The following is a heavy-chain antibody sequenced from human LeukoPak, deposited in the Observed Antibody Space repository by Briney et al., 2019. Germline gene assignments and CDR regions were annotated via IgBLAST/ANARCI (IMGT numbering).Heavy chain of an antibody. V-gene: IGHV3-9*01. CDR2: ISWNSGSI. J-gene: IGHJ5*02. CDR1: GFTFDDYA. Sequence: GGSLRLSCAASGFTFDDYAMHWVRQAPGKGLEWVSGISWNSGSIGYADSVKGRFTISRDNAKNSLYLQMNSLRAEDTALYYCAKDPPSGYCSGGSCSVTWGQGTLVTVPS. D-gene: IGHD2-15*01. CDR3: AKDPPSGYCSGGSCSVT.